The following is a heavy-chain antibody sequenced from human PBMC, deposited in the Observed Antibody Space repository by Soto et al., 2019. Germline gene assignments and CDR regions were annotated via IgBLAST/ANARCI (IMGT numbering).Heavy chain of an antibody. CDR2: IYYSGST. CDR1: GGSISSSSYY. Sequence: QLQLQESGPGLVKPSETLSLTCTVSGGSISSSSYYWGWIRQPPGKGLEWIGSIYYSGSTYYNPSLKSRVTISVDTSKNQFSLKLSSVTAADTAVYYCARQGDYGDYVGDYYYYYGMDVW. CDR3: ARQGDYGDYVGDYYYYYGMDV. V-gene: IGHV4-39*01. J-gene: IGHJ6*01. D-gene: IGHD4-17*01.